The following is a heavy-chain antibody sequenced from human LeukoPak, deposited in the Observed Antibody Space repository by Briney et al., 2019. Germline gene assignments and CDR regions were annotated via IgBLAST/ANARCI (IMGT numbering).Heavy chain of an antibody. J-gene: IGHJ4*02. Sequence: PSETLSLTCTVSGGSISSYYWSWIRQPPGKGLEWIGYIYYSGSTNYNPSLKSRVTISVDTSKNQFSLKLSSVTAADTAVYYCARRAVGGYCSSTICYGFDYWGQGTLVTVSS. CDR3: ARRAVGGYCSSTICYGFDY. V-gene: IGHV4-59*01. CDR1: GGSISSYY. D-gene: IGHD2-2*01. CDR2: IYYSGST.